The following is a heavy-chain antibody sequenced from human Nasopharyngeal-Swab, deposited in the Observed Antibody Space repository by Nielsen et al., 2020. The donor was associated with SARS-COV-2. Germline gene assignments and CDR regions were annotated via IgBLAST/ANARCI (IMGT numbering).Heavy chain of an antibody. CDR3: ARDSRGAGAAAPPGYYYYYGMDV. Sequence: RQAPGKGLEWIGSIYYSGSTYYNPSLKSRVTISVATSKNQFSLKLSSVTAADTAVYYCARDSRGAGAAAPPGYYYYYGMDVWGQGTTVTVSS. J-gene: IGHJ6*02. CDR2: IYYSGST. D-gene: IGHD6-13*01. V-gene: IGHV4-30-4*01.